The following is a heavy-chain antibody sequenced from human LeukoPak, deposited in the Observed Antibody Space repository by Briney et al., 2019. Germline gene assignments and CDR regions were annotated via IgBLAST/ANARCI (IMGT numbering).Heavy chain of an antibody. CDR2: ISSSTSTI. CDR1: GFTFSTYS. Sequence: PGGSLRLSCAASGFTFSTYSMNCVPQAPGKGLECGSYISSSTSTIYYADSVKGRFTIFRDNPKNSLYLQMNSLRAEDTAVYYCARVLPYDYINRFDRWGQGTLVTVSS. V-gene: IGHV3-48*01. D-gene: IGHD4-11*01. J-gene: IGHJ5*02. CDR3: ARVLPYDYINRFDR.